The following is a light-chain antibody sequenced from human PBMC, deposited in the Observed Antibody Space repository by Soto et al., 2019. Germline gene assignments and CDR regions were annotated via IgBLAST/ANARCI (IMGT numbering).Light chain of an antibody. CDR1: SSDVGGYNY. J-gene: IGLJ3*02. V-gene: IGLV2-14*01. Sequence: QSALTQPASVSGSPGQSITISCTGTSSDVGGYNYVSWYQQHPGKAPKLMIYEVSNRPSGVSNRFSGSKSGNTASLTISGLQAEDEADYYRSSYTSSSTLVFGGGTQLTVL. CDR3: SSYTSSSTLV. CDR2: EVS.